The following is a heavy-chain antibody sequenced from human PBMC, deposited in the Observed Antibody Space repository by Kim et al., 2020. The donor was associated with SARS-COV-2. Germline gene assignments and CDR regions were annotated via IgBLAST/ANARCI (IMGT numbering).Heavy chain of an antibody. CDR2: INTNTGNP. J-gene: IGHJ6*02. V-gene: IGHV7-4-1*02. CDR3: ARNYSSSWFGVYYYYYGMDV. D-gene: IGHD6-13*01. CDR1: GYTFTSYA. Sequence: ASVKVSCKASGYTFTSYAMNWVRQAPGQGLEWMGWINTNTGNPTYAQGFTGRFVFSLDTSVSTAYLQISSLKAEDTAVYYCARNYSSSWFGVYYYYYGMDVWGQGTTVTVSS.